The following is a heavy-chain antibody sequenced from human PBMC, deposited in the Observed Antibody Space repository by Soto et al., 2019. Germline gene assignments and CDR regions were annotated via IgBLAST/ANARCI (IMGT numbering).Heavy chain of an antibody. D-gene: IGHD6-13*01. J-gene: IGHJ4*02. CDR2: IYYSGST. CDR3: ASGASSSWYSDY. Sequence: SETLSLTCTVSGGSISSGGYYWSWIRQHPGKGLEWIGYIYYSGSTYYNPSLKSRVTISVDTSKNQFSLKLSSVTAADTAVYYCASGASSSWYSDYWGQGTLVTVSS. CDR1: GGSISSGGYY. V-gene: IGHV4-31*03.